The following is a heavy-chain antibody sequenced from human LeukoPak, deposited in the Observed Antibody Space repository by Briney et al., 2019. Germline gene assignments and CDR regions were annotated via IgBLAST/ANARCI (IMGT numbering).Heavy chain of an antibody. D-gene: IGHD5-18*01. CDR3: ARRASTERGHSYGLDY. Sequence: GGSLRLSCAASGFTFSTYLMNWVRQAPGKGLEWLSAISGSSNYIYYADSLKGRFTISRDNAKSSLYLQMNSLRAEDTAVYYCARRASTERGHSYGLDYWGQGTLVTVSS. CDR2: ISGSSNYI. CDR1: GFTFSTYL. J-gene: IGHJ4*02. V-gene: IGHV3-21*01.